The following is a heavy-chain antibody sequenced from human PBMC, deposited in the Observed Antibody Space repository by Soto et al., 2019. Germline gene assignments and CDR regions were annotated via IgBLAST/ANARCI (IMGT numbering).Heavy chain of an antibody. CDR3: AREEGSSWYGVDY. CDR2: ISTYSGNT. CDR1: GYTFTSHG. J-gene: IGHJ4*02. Sequence: QVQLVQSGTEVKKPGASVKVSCKASGYTFTSHGISWVRQAPGQGLEWMGWISTYSGNTNYAQKLQDRVTMTTDTSTITAYMELRSQRSDDTAVYYCAREEGSSWYGVDYWGQGTLVTVSS. D-gene: IGHD6-13*01. V-gene: IGHV1-18*01.